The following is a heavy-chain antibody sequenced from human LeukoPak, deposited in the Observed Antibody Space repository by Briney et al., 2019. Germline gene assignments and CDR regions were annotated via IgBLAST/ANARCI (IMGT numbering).Heavy chain of an antibody. Sequence: GGSLRLSCTASGFTFSSYTMNWVRQAPGKGLEWVSSISSGSSYIYYTDSVRGRFTISRDNAKNSLYLQMNSLRAEDTAVYYCARAPGHMGYFDYWGQGTLVTVSS. CDR1: GFTFSSYT. V-gene: IGHV3-21*01. CDR2: ISSGSSYI. J-gene: IGHJ4*02. D-gene: IGHD2-21*01. CDR3: ARAPGHMGYFDY.